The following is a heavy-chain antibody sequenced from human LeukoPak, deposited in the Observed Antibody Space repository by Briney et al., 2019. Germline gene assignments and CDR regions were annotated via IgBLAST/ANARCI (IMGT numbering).Heavy chain of an antibody. CDR2: IKHDGSDH. CDR3: VRHPGSYNVLTGYSYYFDY. CDR1: GFTFGSYW. V-gene: IGHV3-7*01. Sequence: PGGSLRLSCVGSGFTFGSYWMSWVRQAPGKGLEWVANIKHDGSDHYYADSVAGRFTISRDNAKNSLYLEMSSLRVEDAAVYFCVRHPGSYNVLTGYSYYFDYWGQGTLVTVSS. D-gene: IGHD3-9*01. J-gene: IGHJ4*02.